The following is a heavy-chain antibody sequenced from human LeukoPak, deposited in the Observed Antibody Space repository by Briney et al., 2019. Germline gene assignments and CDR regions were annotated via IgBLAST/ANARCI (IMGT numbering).Heavy chain of an antibody. CDR1: AYSISSGYY. V-gene: IGHV4-38-2*02. D-gene: IGHD3-10*01. CDR2: IYHSGST. Sequence: PSETLSLTCTVSAYSISSGYYWGWIRQPPGKGLEWIGGIYHSGSTYYNPSLKSRVTISVDTSKNHFSLKLSSLTAADTAVYYCAREGYASGSSPPYYFDYWGQGALVTVSS. CDR3: AREGYASGSSPPYYFDY. J-gene: IGHJ4*02.